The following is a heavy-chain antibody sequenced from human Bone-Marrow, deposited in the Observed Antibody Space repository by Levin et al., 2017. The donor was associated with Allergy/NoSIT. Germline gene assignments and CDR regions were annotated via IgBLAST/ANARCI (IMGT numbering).Heavy chain of an antibody. CDR3: AKDPHIVVVTAIISIDY. CDR2: ISGSGGST. D-gene: IGHD2-21*02. V-gene: IGHV3-23*01. J-gene: IGHJ4*02. Sequence: GESLKISCAASGFTFSSYAMSWVRQAPGKGLEWGSAISGSGGSTYYADSVKGRFTISRDNSKNTLYLQMNSLRAEDTAVYYCAKDPHIVVVTAIISIDYWGQGTLVTVSS. CDR1: GFTFSSYA.